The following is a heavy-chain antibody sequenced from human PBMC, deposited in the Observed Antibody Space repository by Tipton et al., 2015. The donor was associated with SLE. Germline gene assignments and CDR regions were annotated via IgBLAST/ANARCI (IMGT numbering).Heavy chain of an antibody. J-gene: IGHJ4*02. CDR3: TRYGYFDY. CDR1: GFTFSGSA. D-gene: IGHD4-17*01. Sequence: GSLRLSCAASGFTFSGSAMHWVRQASGKGLEWVGRIRSKASSYATAYVASVKGRFTISRDDSKNTAYLQMNSLKTEDTAVYYCTRYGYFDYWGQGTLVTVSS. V-gene: IGHV3-73*01. CDR2: IRSKASSYAT.